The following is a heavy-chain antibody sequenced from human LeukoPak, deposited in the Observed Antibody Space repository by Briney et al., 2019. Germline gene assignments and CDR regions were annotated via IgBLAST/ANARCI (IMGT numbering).Heavy chain of an antibody. CDR1: GFTFSNYA. J-gene: IGHJ4*02. D-gene: IGHD6-19*01. CDR3: ARELDGSGWYGVDY. CDR2: ISGSGGST. V-gene: IGHV3-23*01. Sequence: GGSLRLSCAASGFTFSNYAMSWVRQAPGKGLEWVSVISGSGGSTYYADSVKGRFTISRDNSKNTLYLQMNSLRAEDTALYYCARELDGSGWYGVDYWGQGTLVTVSS.